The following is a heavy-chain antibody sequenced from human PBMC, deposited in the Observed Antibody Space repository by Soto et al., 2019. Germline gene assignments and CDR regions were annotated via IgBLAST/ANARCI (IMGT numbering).Heavy chain of an antibody. J-gene: IGHJ5*02. CDR3: ARDRSVRGASWFDP. CDR1: GYTFTSYG. D-gene: IGHD3-10*01. CDR2: ISAYNGNT. V-gene: IGHV1-18*01. Sequence: QVQLVQSGAEVKKPGASVKVSCKASGYTFTSYGISWVRQAPGQGLEWMGWISAYNGNTNYAQKLQGRVTMTTDTATSTAYMELRSLSSDETAVDYCARDRSVRGASWFDPWGQGTLVTVPS.